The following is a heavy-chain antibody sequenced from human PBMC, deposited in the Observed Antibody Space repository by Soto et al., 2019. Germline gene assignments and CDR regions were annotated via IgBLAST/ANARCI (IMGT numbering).Heavy chain of an antibody. CDR2: IYYSGST. V-gene: IGHV4-31*03. CDR3: ASTRVIVLMVYAMPPFAFGI. Sequence: PSETLSLTCTVSGGSISSGGHYWSWIRQHPGKGLEWIGYIYYSGSTYYNPSLKSRVTISVDTSKNQFSLKLSSVTAADTAVYYCASTRVIVLMVYAMPPFAFGIWGQGTMVTVS. J-gene: IGHJ3*02. D-gene: IGHD2-8*01. CDR1: GGSISSGGHY.